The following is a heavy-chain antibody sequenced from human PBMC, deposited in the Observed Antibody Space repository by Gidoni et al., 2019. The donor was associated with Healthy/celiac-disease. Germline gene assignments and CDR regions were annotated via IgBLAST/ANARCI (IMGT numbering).Heavy chain of an antibody. Sequence: EVQLVESGGGLVKPGGSLRLSCAASGFTFSNAWMSWVRQAPGKGLEWVGRIKSKTDGGTTDYAAPVKGRLTISRDDSKNTLYLQMNSLKTEDTAVYYCTTGRYGDYGVVSLWYYGMDVWGQGTTVTVSS. CDR2: IKSKTDGGTT. CDR3: TTGRYGDYGVVSLWYYGMDV. CDR1: GFTFSNAW. D-gene: IGHD4-17*01. J-gene: IGHJ6*02. V-gene: IGHV3-15*01.